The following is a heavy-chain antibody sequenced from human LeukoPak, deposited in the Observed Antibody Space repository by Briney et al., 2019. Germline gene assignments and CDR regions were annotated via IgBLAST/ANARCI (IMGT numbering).Heavy chain of an antibody. Sequence: SQTLSLTCAISGDSVSSNSAAWNWLRQSPSRGLEWLGRTYYRSKWYNDYAVSVKSRIIINPDTSKNHFSLQLNSVTPEDTAVYYCARDLSGVTGYTYGRGIDYGGQGTLVTVSS. CDR2: TYYRSKWYN. CDR1: GDSVSSNSAA. CDR3: ARDLSGVTGYTYGRGIDY. V-gene: IGHV6-1*01. J-gene: IGHJ4*02. D-gene: IGHD5-18*01.